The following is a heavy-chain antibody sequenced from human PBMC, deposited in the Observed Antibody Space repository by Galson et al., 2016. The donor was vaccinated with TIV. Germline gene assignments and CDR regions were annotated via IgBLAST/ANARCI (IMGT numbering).Heavy chain of an antibody. Sequence: SVKVSCKASGFNFSDYYMHWVRQAPGQGLEWMGIINPTSGVTNSAQKFQGRVTMTRDTSIRTAYMELSSLRSGDTAVYYCGGSSSSGWRGDNWGQGTLVTVSS. D-gene: IGHD6-19*01. V-gene: IGHV1-2*02. CDR1: GFNFSDYY. J-gene: IGHJ4*02. CDR2: INPTSGVT. CDR3: GGSSSSGWRGDN.